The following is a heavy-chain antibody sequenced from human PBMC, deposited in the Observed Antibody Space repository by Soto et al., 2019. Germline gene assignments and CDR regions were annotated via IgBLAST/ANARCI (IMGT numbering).Heavy chain of an antibody. D-gene: IGHD6-19*01. Sequence: QLQLQESGSGLVKPSQTLSLTCAVSGGSISSGGYSWSWIRQPPGKGLEWIGYIYNMGSTYYNPSLKSRVSISVDRAKNQFSLKLSSVTAADTAVYYCARAGGLGAVAVDYWGQGTLVTVSS. CDR3: ARAGGLGAVAVDY. J-gene: IGHJ4*02. CDR1: GGSISSGGYS. CDR2: IYNMGST. V-gene: IGHV4-30-2*01.